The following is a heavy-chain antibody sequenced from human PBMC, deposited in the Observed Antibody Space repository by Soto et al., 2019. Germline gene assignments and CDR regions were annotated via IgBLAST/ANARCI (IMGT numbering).Heavy chain of an antibody. V-gene: IGHV3-30-3*01. CDR3: ASAGFNSYFDY. Sequence: QVQVVESGGGVVQPGRSLRLSCAASGFTFSNYAMHWVRQAPGKGLEWVAVISYDGSNKYYADSVKGRLTISREKYKNTLYLKLNSLRAGDTGVYFSASAGFNSYFDYWGQGTLFTVSS. J-gene: IGHJ4*02. CDR2: ISYDGSNK. CDR1: GFTFSNYA.